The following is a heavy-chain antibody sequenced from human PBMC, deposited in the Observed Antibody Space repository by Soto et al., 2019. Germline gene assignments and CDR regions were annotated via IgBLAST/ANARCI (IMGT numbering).Heavy chain of an antibody. CDR2: INHSEST. D-gene: IGHD4-17*01. CDR1: GGSFSGYY. V-gene: IGHV4-34*01. CDR3: ARRWETTVIVDV. Sequence: QVQLQQWGAGLLEPSETLSLTCAVYGGSFSGYYWSWIRQPPGKGLEWIGEINHSESTKYNPSLKSRVTISVDTSKNQFSLKLSSVTAADTAVYYCARRWETTVIVDVWGQGTTVTVSS. J-gene: IGHJ6*02.